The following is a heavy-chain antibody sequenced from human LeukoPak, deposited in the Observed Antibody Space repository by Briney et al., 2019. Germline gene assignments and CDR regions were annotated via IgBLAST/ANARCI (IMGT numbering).Heavy chain of an antibody. D-gene: IGHD2-2*01. CDR3: ARPLFCSSTSCPPAFDP. V-gene: IGHV1-18*01. J-gene: IGHJ5*02. Sequence: ASVKLSCKASGYTFTSYGISWVRQAPGQGLEWMGWISAYNGNTNYAQKLQGRVTMTTDTSTSTAYMELRSLRSDDTAVYYCARPLFCSSTSCPPAFDPWGQGTLVTVSS. CDR2: ISAYNGNT. CDR1: GYTFTSYG.